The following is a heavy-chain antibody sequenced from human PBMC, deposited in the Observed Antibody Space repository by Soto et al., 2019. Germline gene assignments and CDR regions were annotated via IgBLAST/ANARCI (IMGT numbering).Heavy chain of an antibody. CDR1: GFTFSSYS. Sequence: PGGSLRLSCAASGFTFSSYSMNWVRQAPGKGLEWVSYISSSSTIYYADSVKGRFTISRDNAKNSLYLQMNSLRDEDTAVYYCARPRGRRDGHHIDSWGQGTLVTVSS. J-gene: IGHJ4*02. CDR3: ARPRGRRDGHHIDS. V-gene: IGHV3-48*02. CDR2: ISSSSTI.